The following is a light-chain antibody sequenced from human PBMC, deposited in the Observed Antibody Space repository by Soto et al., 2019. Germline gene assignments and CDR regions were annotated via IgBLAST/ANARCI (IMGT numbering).Light chain of an antibody. CDR3: QQYTGPPTT. CDR1: QTVSSNY. CDR2: GAS. V-gene: IGKV3-20*01. J-gene: IGKJ5*01. Sequence: EIILTQSPDTLSVSPGERATLSCRASQTVSSNYLAWCQQRPGQAARLLIYGASTRAAGIPDRFSGSGSGTDLTLTITRLEPEDSAVYFCQQYTGPPTTFGQGTRLENK.